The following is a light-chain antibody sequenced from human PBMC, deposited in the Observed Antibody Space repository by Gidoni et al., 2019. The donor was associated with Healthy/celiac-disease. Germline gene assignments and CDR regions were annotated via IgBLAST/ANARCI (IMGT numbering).Light chain of an antibody. CDR3: QQYNNWLWT. V-gene: IGKV3-15*01. CDR2: GAS. CDR1: QSVSSN. J-gene: IGKJ1*01. Sequence: EIVMTQSPATLSVSPGERATLSCRASQSVSSNLAWYQQKPGQAPRLLIYGASTRATGIPARFSCSGSGTEFTLTISSLQSEDFAVYYCQQYNNWLWTFXQXTKVEIK.